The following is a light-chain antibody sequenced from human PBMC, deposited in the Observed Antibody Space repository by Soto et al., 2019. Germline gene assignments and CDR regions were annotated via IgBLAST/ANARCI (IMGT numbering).Light chain of an antibody. CDR3: SSYTTSATLV. CDR1: STDIGVYNY. CDR2: EVT. J-gene: IGLJ3*02. Sequence: QSALTQPASVSGSPGQSITISCTGTSTDIGVYNYVSWYQQHPGKAPKVMIYEVTNRPSGVSNCFSGSKSGDTASLTISGLQSEDEADYYCSSYTTSATLVFGGGTKVTVL. V-gene: IGLV2-14*01.